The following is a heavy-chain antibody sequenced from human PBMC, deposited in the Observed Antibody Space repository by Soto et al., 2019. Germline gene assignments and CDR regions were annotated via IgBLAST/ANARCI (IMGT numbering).Heavy chain of an antibody. CDR2: IHYSGTA. Sequence: QVHLQESGPGLVRPSETLSLTCTVSGDSVSNHFWSWIRQPPGKGLEWIAFIHYSGTANYNPSLRSRVTISVDTPKNQFSLRLTSVTAADTAVYYCARHPRTSGGERTFDYWGQGNMVAVSS. V-gene: IGHV4-59*08. D-gene: IGHD2-21*01. J-gene: IGHJ4*02. CDR1: GDSVSNHF. CDR3: ARHPRTSGGERTFDY.